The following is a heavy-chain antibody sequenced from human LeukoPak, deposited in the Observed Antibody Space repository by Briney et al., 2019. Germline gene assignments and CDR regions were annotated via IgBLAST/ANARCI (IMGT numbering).Heavy chain of an antibody. J-gene: IGHJ4*02. Sequence: GGSLRLSCLTSGFTLSTNAMSWVRQAPGKGLEWISGISGSGASTYYADSVKGRFTISRDDSRNTLYLQMNSLRGDDTAVYYCAKVRDWGQGTLVTVSS. V-gene: IGHV3-23*01. CDR3: AKVRD. CDR1: GFTLSTNA. CDR2: ISGSGAST.